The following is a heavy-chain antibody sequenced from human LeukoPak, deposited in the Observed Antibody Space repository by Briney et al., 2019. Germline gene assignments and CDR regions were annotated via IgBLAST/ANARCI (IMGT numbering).Heavy chain of an antibody. V-gene: IGHV1-18*01. Sequence: GASVKVSCKASGYTFTSYGISWVRQAPGQGLEWMGWISAYNGNTNYAQKLQGRVTMTTDTSTSTAYMELRSLRSDDTAVYYCARDREGGYSGYDLDAFDIWGQGTMVTVSS. CDR1: GYTFTSYG. CDR3: ARDREGGYSGYDLDAFDI. J-gene: IGHJ3*02. D-gene: IGHD5-12*01. CDR2: ISAYNGNT.